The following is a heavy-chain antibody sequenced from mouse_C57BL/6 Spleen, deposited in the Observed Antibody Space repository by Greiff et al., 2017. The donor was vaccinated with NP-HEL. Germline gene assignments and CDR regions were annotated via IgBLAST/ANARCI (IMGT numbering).Heavy chain of an antibody. CDR3: ARGYGNGVAY. J-gene: IGHJ3*01. D-gene: IGHD2-1*01. Sequence: EVQLQESGPGLVKPSQSLSLTCSVPGYSITSGYYWNWIRQFPGNKLEWMGYISYDGSNNYNPSLKNRISITRDTSKNQFFLKLNSVTTEDTATYYCARGYGNGVAYWGQGTLVTVSA. CDR1: GYSITSGYY. V-gene: IGHV3-6*01. CDR2: ISYDGSN.